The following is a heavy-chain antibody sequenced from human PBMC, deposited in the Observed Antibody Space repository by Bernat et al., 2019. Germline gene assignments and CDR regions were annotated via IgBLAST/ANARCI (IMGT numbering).Heavy chain of an antibody. J-gene: IGHJ4*02. CDR2: IKQDGSEK. D-gene: IGHD3-22*01. CDR3: ARAPYYYDSSGYLFHAYFDY. V-gene: IGHV3-7*03. CDR1: GFTFSSYW. Sequence: EVQLVESGGGLVQPGGSLRLSCAASGFTFSSYWMSWVRQAPGKGLEWVANIKQDGSEKYYVDSVKGRFTISRDNAKNSLYLQMNSLRAEDTAVYYCARAPYYYDSSGYLFHAYFDYWGQGTLVTVSS.